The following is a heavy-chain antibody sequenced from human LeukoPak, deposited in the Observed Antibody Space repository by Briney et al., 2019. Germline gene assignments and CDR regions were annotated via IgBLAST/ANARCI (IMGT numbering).Heavy chain of an antibody. CDR3: AKSLRYGTGWYGKIDY. D-gene: IGHD6-19*01. CDR1: GFAFSSHA. V-gene: IGHV3-23*01. CDR2: ITDSGGNR. Sequence: GGSLRLSCAASGFAFSSHAMSWVRQAPGKGLEWVSAITDSGGNRQYTDSVKGRFTISRDNSKNTLYLQMDSLRADDTAVYYCAKSLRYGTGWYGKIDYWGQGTLVTVSS. J-gene: IGHJ4*02.